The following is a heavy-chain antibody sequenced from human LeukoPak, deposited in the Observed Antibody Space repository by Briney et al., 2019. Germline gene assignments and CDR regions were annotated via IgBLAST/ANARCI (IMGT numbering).Heavy chain of an antibody. CDR3: AELGITMIGGV. D-gene: IGHD3-10*02. Sequence: KTGGSLRLSCAASGFALSTNYMTWVRQAPGKGLEWVSYISSSGSTIYYADSVKGRFTISRDNAKNSLYLQMNSLRAEDTAVYYCAELGITMIGGVWGKGTTVTISS. J-gene: IGHJ6*04. V-gene: IGHV3-11*04. CDR1: GFALSTNY. CDR2: ISSSGSTI.